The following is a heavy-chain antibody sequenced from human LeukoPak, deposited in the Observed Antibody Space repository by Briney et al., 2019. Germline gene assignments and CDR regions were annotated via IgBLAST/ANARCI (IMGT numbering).Heavy chain of an antibody. V-gene: IGHV1-69*05. CDR1: GGTFSGYA. Sequence: SVKVSCKASGGTFSGYAISWVRQAPGQGLEWMGGIIPIFGTANYAQKFQGRVTITTDESTSTAYMELSSLRSEDTAVYYCARGLMTTNGYYFDYWGQGTLVTVSS. J-gene: IGHJ4*02. CDR2: IIPIFGTA. CDR3: ARGLMTTNGYYFDY. D-gene: IGHD1-1*01.